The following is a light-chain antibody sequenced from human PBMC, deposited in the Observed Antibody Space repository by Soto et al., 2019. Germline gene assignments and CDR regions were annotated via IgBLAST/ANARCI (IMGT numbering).Light chain of an antibody. CDR3: QSHDSILRDSRV. CDR1: NSNIGAGYD. Sequence: QSVLTQPPSVSGAPGQTVTISCTGNNSNIGAGYDVHWYQQIPPAAPKLLIFDNNKRPSGVPDRFSGSRSGTSGSLAITGLQAEDEADYYCQSHDSILRDSRVFGGGTQLTVL. V-gene: IGLV1-40*01. J-gene: IGLJ3*02. CDR2: DNN.